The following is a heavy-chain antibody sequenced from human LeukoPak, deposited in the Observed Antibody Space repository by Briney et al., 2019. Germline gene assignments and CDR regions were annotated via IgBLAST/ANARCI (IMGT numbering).Heavy chain of an antibody. J-gene: IGHJ4*02. CDR3: ARAALRSEAWGLTVGY. CDR2: INPNSGGT. D-gene: IGHD3-16*01. CDR1: GYTFTGYY. Sequence: ASVKVSCKASGYTFTGYYMHWVRQAPGQGLEWMGRINPNSGGTNYAQKFQGRVTMTRDTSISTAYMELSRLRSDDTAVYYCARAALRSEAWGLTVGYWGQGTLVTVSS. V-gene: IGHV1-2*06.